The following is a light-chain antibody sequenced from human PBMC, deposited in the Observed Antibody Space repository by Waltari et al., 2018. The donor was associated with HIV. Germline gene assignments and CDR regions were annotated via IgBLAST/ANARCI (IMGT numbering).Light chain of an antibody. Sequence: QSVLTQPPSVSGAPGQRVTISCTGSSSNIGAPYDVHWYHQLPGTAPKLLIYANDNRPSGVPDRFPGSKSGTAASLAITGLQTEDEADYYCQSYDASLGGWVFGTGTKVTVL. V-gene: IGLV1-40*01. CDR3: QSYDASLGGWV. J-gene: IGLJ1*01. CDR2: AND. CDR1: SSNIGAPYD.